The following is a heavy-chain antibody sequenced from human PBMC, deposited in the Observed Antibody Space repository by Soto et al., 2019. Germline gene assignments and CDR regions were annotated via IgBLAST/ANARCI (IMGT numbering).Heavy chain of an antibody. CDR3: AKPVWFGELENNWFDP. CDR1: GFTFSSYG. J-gene: IGHJ5*02. V-gene: IGHV3-30*18. D-gene: IGHD3-10*01. Sequence: GGSLRLSCAASGFTFSSYGMHWVHQAPGKGLEWVAVISYDGSNKYYADSVKGRFTISRDNSKNTLYLQMNSLRAEDTAVYYCAKPVWFGELENNWFDPWGQGTLVTVSS. CDR2: ISYDGSNK.